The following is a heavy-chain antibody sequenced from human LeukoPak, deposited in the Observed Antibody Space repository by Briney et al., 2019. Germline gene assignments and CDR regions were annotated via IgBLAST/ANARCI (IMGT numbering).Heavy chain of an antibody. J-gene: IGHJ6*03. Sequence: PSETLSLTCAVYGGSFSGYYWSWIRQPPGKGLEWIGEINHSGSTNYNPSLKSRVTISVDASKNQFSLKLGSVTAADTAVYYCARAPRYSGYDYYYYYYMDVWGKGTTVTVSS. D-gene: IGHD5-12*01. V-gene: IGHV4-34*01. CDR3: ARAPRYSGYDYYYYYYMDV. CDR2: INHSGST. CDR1: GGSFSGYY.